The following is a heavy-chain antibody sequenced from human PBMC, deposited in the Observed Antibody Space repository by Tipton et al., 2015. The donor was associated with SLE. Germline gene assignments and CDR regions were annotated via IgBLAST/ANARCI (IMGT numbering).Heavy chain of an antibody. CDR1: GGSISSYY. CDR3: ARGDYYYDSSGYQGNFDY. D-gene: IGHD3-22*01. Sequence: TLSLTCAVYGGSISSYYWSWIRQPPGKGLEWIGYIYYSGSTNYNPSLKSRVTISVDTSKNQFSLKLSSVTAADTAVYYCARGDYYYDSSGYQGNFDYWGQGTLVTVSS. V-gene: IGHV4-59*01. J-gene: IGHJ4*02. CDR2: IYYSGST.